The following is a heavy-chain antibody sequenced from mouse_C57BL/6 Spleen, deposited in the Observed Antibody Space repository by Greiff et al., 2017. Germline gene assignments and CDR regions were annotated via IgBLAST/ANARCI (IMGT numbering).Heavy chain of an antibody. D-gene: IGHD1-1*01. CDR3: ARSPWAITTVVAPFAF. J-gene: IGHJ3*01. CDR1: GYSITSDY. CDR2: ISYSGST. Sequence: EVKLMESGPGLAKPSQTLSLTCSVTGYSITSDYWNWIRKFPGNKLEYMGYISYSGSTYYNPSLKSRIFITRDTSKNQYYLQLNSVTTEDTATYYCARSPWAITTVVAPFAFWGQGTLVTVSA. V-gene: IGHV3-8*01.